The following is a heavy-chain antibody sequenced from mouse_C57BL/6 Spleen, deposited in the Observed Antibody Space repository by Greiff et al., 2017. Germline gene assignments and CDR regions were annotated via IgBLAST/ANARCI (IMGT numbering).Heavy chain of an antibody. Sequence: QVQLQQPGAELVMPGASVKLSCKASGYTFTSYWMHWVKQRPGKGLEWIGEIDPSDSYTNYNQKFKGKFTLTGDKSSSTAYMQLRSLTSEDSAVYYSARQLRLLDYWGQGTTLTVSS. J-gene: IGHJ2*01. CDR2: IDPSDSYT. CDR1: GYTFTSYW. D-gene: IGHD3-2*02. V-gene: IGHV1-69*01. CDR3: ARQLRLLDY.